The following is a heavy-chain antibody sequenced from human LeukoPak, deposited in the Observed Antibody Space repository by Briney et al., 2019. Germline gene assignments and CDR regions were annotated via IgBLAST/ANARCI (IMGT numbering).Heavy chain of an antibody. V-gene: IGHV1-69*13. Sequence: SVKVSCKASGGTFSSYAISWVRQAPGQGLEWMGGIIPIFGTANYAHKFQGRVTITADESTSTAYMELSSLRSEDTAVYYCARAPAAYYDYVWGSYRHYYFDYWGQGTLVTVSS. CDR3: ARAPAAYYDYVWGSYRHYYFDY. CDR2: IIPIFGTA. J-gene: IGHJ4*02. CDR1: GGTFSSYA. D-gene: IGHD3-16*02.